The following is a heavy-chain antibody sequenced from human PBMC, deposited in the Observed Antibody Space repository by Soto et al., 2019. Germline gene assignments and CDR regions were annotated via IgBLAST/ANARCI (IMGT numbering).Heavy chain of an antibody. CDR2: LSWNSATI. CDR1: GFTFDDYA. J-gene: IGHJ4*02. Sequence: EVQLVESGGGLVQPGRSLRLSCAASGFTFDDYAMHWVRQAPGKGLEWVSGLSWNSATIGYADSVKGRFTISRDNAKNSLYLQMTSLRAEDTAFYYCVKSKSVVVVTTTGYYFDFWGQGTLVTVSS. V-gene: IGHV3-9*01. CDR3: VKSKSVVVVTTTGYYFDF. D-gene: IGHD2-15*01.